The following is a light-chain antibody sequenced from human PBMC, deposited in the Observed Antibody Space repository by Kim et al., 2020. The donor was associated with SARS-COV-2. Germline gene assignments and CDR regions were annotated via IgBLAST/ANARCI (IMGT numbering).Light chain of an antibody. CDR2: ETS. J-gene: IGKJ1*01. CDR3: QQYETSPWT. CDR1: QSVSTGY. Sequence: SPGERATLSCGASQSVSTGYLAWYQQKPGLAPRLLMYETSSRATGIPDRFSGSGSGTDFTLTISRLEPEDFAVYYRQQYETSPWTFGLGTKVDIK. V-gene: IGKV3D-20*01.